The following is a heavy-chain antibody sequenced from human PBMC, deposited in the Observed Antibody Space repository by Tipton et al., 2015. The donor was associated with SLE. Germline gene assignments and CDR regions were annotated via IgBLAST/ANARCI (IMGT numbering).Heavy chain of an antibody. D-gene: IGHD3-10*02. J-gene: IGHJ3*02. CDR2: IYYSGST. CDR1: GGSISSGGYY. CDR3: AREVSNQTCSWIAFDI. Sequence: TLSLTCTVSGGSISSGGYYWSWIRQHPGKGLEWIGYIYYSGSTYYNPSLKSRVTISVDTSKNQFSLKLSSVTAADTAVYYCAREVSNQTCSWIAFDIWGQGTMVTVSS. V-gene: IGHV4-31*03.